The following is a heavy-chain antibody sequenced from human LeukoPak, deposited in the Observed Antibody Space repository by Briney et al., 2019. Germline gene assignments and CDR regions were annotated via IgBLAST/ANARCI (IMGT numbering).Heavy chain of an antibody. J-gene: IGHJ5*02. V-gene: IGHV5-51*01. CDR3: ARGFRDCSSTSCYGVNWFDP. CDR1: GYSFTSYW. D-gene: IGHD2-2*01. CDR2: IYPGDSDT. Sequence: HGESLKISCKGSGYSFTSYWIGWVRQMPGKGLEWMGIIYPGDSDTRYSPSFQGQVTISADKSISTAYLQWSSLKASDTAMYYCARGFRDCSSTSCYGVNWFDPWGQGTLVTVSS.